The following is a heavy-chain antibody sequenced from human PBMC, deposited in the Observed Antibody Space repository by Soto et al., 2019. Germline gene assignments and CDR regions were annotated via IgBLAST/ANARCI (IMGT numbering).Heavy chain of an antibody. CDR1: GFTFSSYG. J-gene: IGHJ6*03. D-gene: IGHD6-13*01. V-gene: IGHV3-30*18. CDR3: AKDDNPSSPDLYYYYYYMDV. Sequence: GGSLRLSCAASGFTFSSYGMHWVRQAPGKGLEWVAVISYDGSNKYYADSVKGRFTISRDNSKNTLYLQMNSLRAEDTAVYYCAKDDNPSSPDLYYYYYYMDVWGKGTTVTVPS. CDR2: ISYDGSNK.